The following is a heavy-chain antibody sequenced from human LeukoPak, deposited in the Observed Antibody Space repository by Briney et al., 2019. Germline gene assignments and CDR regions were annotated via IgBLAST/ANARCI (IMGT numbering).Heavy chain of an antibody. V-gene: IGHV3-15*01. Sequence: GGSLRLSCAASGINFDKSWMTWIRQTPGEGLEWLGLMKSKPDGETTIYAAPVKDRFIISRDDSTSTLYPQMNSLKTEDTGVYYCVTDLTTYWGQGTLVSVSS. D-gene: IGHD3-9*01. J-gene: IGHJ4*02. CDR3: VTDLTTY. CDR2: MKSKPDGETT. CDR1: GINFDKSW.